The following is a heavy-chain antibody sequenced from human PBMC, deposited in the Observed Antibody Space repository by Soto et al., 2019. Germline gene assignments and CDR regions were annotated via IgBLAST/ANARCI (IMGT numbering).Heavy chain of an antibody. D-gene: IGHD7-27*01. CDR1: GDSISSRNW. CDR2: IFHTGGT. V-gene: IGHV4-4*02. Sequence: QVQLQESGPGLVKPSGTLSLTCAVSGDSISSRNWWTWVRQPPGKGLEWIGEIFHTGGTNYSPSLKRRVTISVDKSKNQFSLKMTSVTAADTALYFCAKTGDGDPIDSWGQGTLVTVSS. J-gene: IGHJ4*02. CDR3: AKTGDGDPIDS.